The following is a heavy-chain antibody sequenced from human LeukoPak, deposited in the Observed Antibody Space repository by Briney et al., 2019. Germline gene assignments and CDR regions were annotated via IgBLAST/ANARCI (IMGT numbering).Heavy chain of an antibody. J-gene: IGHJ4*02. Sequence: SETLSLACTVSGGSISSYYWSWIRQPPGKGLEWVGYIYYSGSTNYNPSLKSRVTISVDTSKNHFSLKLSSVTAADTAVYYCARVTTVAGSDYFDYWGQGTPVTVSS. V-gene: IGHV4-59*01. CDR3: ARVTTVAGSDYFDY. CDR1: GGSISSYY. CDR2: IYYSGST. D-gene: IGHD6-19*01.